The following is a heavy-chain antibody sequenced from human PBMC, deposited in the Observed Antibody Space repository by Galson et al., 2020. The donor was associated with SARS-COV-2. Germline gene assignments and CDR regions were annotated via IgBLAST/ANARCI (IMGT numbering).Heavy chain of an antibody. CDR3: ASEYDYVWVSCRYPYYYYGMDV. Sequence: SETLSLTCTVSGGSISSSSYYWGWIRQPPGKGLEWIGSIYYSGSTYYNPSLKSRVTISVDTSKNQFSLKLSSVTAADTAVYYCASEYDYVWVSCRYPYYYYGMDVWGKGTTDTVS. CDR1: GGSISSSSYY. CDR2: IYYSGST. J-gene: IGHJ6*04. D-gene: IGHD3-16*02. V-gene: IGHV4-39*01.